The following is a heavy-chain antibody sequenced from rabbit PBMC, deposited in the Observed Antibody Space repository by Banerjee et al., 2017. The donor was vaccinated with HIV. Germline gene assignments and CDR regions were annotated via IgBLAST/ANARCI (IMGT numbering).Heavy chain of an antibody. D-gene: IGHD6-1*01. CDR1: GFSFSSSNY. V-gene: IGHV1S40*01. CDR2: IYGGSSGTP. CDR3: ARIYVNYGYAKPRLDL. J-gene: IGHJ6*01. Sequence: QSLEESGGDLVKPGASLTLTCTASGFSFSSSNYMCWVRQAPGKGLEWIACIYGGSSGTPSYAGGAKGRFPISKPPPPTVTLKMTSLTAADPAPYFCARIYVNYGYAKPRLDLGGPGPLVTVS.